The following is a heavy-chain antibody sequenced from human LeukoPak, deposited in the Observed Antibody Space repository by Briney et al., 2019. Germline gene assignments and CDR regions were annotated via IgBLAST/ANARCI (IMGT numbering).Heavy chain of an antibody. CDR3: ARSNSGGNPLVDAFDI. CDR2: IIPIFGTA. J-gene: IGHJ3*02. Sequence: SVKVSCKASGGTFISYAISWVRQAPGQGLEGMGGIIPIFGTANYAQKFQGRVTITTDESTSTAYMELSSLRSEDTAVYYCARSNSGGNPLVDAFDIWGQGTMVTVSS. D-gene: IGHD4-23*01. V-gene: IGHV1-69*05. CDR1: GGTFISYA.